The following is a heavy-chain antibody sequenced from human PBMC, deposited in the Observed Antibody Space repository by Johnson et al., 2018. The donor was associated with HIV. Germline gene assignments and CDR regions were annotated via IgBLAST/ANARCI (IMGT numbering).Heavy chain of an antibody. CDR1: GFTVSSNY. J-gene: IGHJ3*01. CDR2: ISYDGSKK. CDR3: ATLWFGEVSVYDAFDV. D-gene: IGHD3-10*01. Sequence: QVQLVESGGGLIQPGGSLRLSCAASGFTVSSNYMSWVRQAPGKGLEWVAVISYDGSKKYHGDSVKGRFNSSRDNSKNTLYLQMNSLRPEDSAVYYCATLWFGEVSVYDAFDVWGQGTMVTVSS. V-gene: IGHV3-30*03.